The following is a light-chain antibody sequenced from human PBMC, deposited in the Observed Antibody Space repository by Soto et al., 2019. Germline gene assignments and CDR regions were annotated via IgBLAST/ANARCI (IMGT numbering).Light chain of an antibody. J-gene: IGKJ2*01. CDR1: QRISANY. V-gene: IGKV3-20*01. Sequence: VVLTQSPGTLSLSPGERATLSCRATQRISANYIAWYQLKPDQAPRLLIHGSLTRAAGIPDRFSGSGSGADFTLTIARVEPEDFAVYFCHQYGDSPYSFGQGTKLDIK. CDR3: HQYGDSPYS. CDR2: GSL.